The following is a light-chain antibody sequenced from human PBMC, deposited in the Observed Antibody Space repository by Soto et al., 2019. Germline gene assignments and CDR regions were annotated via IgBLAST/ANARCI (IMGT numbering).Light chain of an antibody. CDR1: QSVSSY. J-gene: IGKJ1*01. CDR2: DAS. Sequence: ENVLTQSPATLSLSPGERATLSCRASQSVSSYLAWYQQKPGQAPSLLIYDASNRATGIPARFSGSGSGTDFTLTISSLEPEDFAVYYCQQRSNWPRGTFGQGTKVEIK. CDR3: QQRSNWPRGT. V-gene: IGKV3-11*01.